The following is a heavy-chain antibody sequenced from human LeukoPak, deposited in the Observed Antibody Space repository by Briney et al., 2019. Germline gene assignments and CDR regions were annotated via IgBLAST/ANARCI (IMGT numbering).Heavy chain of an antibody. D-gene: IGHD2-15*01. CDR2: INHSGSN. CDR3: ARVPYCSGGSCNYYYYYGMDV. Sequence: SETLSLTCTVSGGSISSYYWSWIRQPPGKGLEWIGEINHSGSNNHNPSLKSRVTISVDTSKNQFSLKLSSVTAADTAVYYCARVPYCSGGSCNYYYYYGMDVWGQGTTVTVSS. V-gene: IGHV4-34*01. CDR1: GGSISSYY. J-gene: IGHJ6*02.